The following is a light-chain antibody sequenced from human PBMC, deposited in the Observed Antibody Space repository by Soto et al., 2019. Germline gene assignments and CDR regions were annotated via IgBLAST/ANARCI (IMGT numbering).Light chain of an antibody. CDR2: AAS. Sequence: DIQMTQSPSSLSASVGDRVTITCRASQGISTYLNWYQQKPEKAPKLLIYAASSLQSGVPSRVSGSGSGTDFTLTISSLQPEDFATYYCQQANSFPFTFGGGTKVDIK. V-gene: IGKV1-12*01. CDR1: QGISTY. CDR3: QQANSFPFT. J-gene: IGKJ4*01.